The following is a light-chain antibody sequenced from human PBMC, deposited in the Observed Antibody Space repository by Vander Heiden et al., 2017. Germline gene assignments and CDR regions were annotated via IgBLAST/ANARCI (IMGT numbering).Light chain of an antibody. V-gene: IGKV4-1*01. J-gene: IGKJ1*01. CDR2: WAS. CDR3: QQYYSMPS. Sequence: DIVMTQPPDSLAVSLGERATINCKSSQSILYSSNNKDCLAWFQQKPGQPPKLLIYWASTRESGVPDRFTGSGSGTDFTLTISSLEAEDFAVYYCQQYYSMPSFGQGTKVEIK. CDR1: QSILYSSNNKDC.